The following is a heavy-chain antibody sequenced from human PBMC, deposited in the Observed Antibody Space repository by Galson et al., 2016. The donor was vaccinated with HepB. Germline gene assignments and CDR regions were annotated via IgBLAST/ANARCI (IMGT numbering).Heavy chain of an antibody. Sequence: TLSLTCTVSSGSISMGGYYWSWFRQHPGKGLEWLGYIYYSGSTYYNPSLKSRLTISLDTSKNQFSLKLSSVTAADTAVYYCARDDYDSSGHPRAFDIWGQGTMVTVSS. D-gene: IGHD3-22*01. J-gene: IGHJ3*02. CDR3: ARDDYDSSGHPRAFDI. V-gene: IGHV4-31*03. CDR1: SGSISMGGYY. CDR2: IYYSGST.